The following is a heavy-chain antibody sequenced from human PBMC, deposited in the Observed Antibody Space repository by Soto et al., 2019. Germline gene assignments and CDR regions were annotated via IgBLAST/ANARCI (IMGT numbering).Heavy chain of an antibody. CDR1: GFSFRNEY. D-gene: IGHD6-19*01. Sequence: GSLRLSCAASGFSFRNEYMHWVRQAPGKGQEYVSAISSNGDRIYYADSVKGRFTISGDNSKNKLYLQMISPRPEDTAVYYCVKVVDTSGWYYYDYWGQGALVTVSS. CDR2: ISSNGDRI. CDR3: VKVVDTSGWYYYDY. J-gene: IGHJ4*02. V-gene: IGHV3-64D*06.